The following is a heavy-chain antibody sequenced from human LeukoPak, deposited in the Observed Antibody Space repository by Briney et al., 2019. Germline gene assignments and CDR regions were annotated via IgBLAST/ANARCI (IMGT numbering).Heavy chain of an antibody. CDR2: ISGSGGST. J-gene: IGHJ4*02. D-gene: IGHD6-19*01. CDR1: GFTFSSYA. V-gene: IGHV3-23*01. CDR3: ARPRPSSGWLYDY. Sequence: GGSLRPSCAASGFTFSSYAMSWVRQAPGKGLEWVSAISGSGGSTYYADSVKGRFTISRDNSKNTLYLQMNSLRAEDTAVYYCARPRPSSGWLYDYWGQGTLVTVSS.